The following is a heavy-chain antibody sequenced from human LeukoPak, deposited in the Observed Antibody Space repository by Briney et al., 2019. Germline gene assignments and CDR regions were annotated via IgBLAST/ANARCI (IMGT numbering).Heavy chain of an antibody. Sequence: XETLSLTCTVSGGSISNYYWNWIRQPAGKGLEWIGRMHSGGSTNYNPSLKSRVTMSVDTSNNQFSLKLRSVTAADTAMYFCARGYYDSTGYYYPSFDYWGQGTPVTVSS. D-gene: IGHD3-22*01. CDR1: GGSISNYY. J-gene: IGHJ4*02. CDR2: MHSGGST. V-gene: IGHV4-4*07. CDR3: ARGYYDSTGYYYPSFDY.